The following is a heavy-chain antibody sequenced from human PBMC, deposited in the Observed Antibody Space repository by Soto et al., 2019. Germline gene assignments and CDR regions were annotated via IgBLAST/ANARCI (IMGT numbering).Heavy chain of an antibody. CDR3: ARDKDWFDP. Sequence: QVQLVESGGGVVQPGRSLRLSCAASGFTFSSYAMHWVRQAPGKGLEWVAVISYDGSNKYYADSVKGRFTISRDNSKNTLYLQMISLRAEVTAVYYCARDKDWFDPWGQGTLVTVSS. CDR2: ISYDGSNK. V-gene: IGHV3-30-3*01. J-gene: IGHJ5*02. CDR1: GFTFSSYA. D-gene: IGHD2-15*01.